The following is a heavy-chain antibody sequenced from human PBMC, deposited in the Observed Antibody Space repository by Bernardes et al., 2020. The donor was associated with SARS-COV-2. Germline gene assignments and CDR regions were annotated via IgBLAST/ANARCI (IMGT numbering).Heavy chain of an antibody. J-gene: IGHJ6*02. CDR2: IYYSGST. V-gene: IGHV4-59*01. CDR1: GASITIYS. CDR3: ARQTGIRDSHFYYNYAMDV. Sequence: SETLSLTCTVSGASITIYSWSWIRQPPGKGLEWIDHIYYSGSTTNYNPSLRSRVTISVDTSKNQLSLRLSSVTAADTAVYYCARQTGIRDSHFYYNYAMDVWGQGTTVTVSS. D-gene: IGHD3-10*01.